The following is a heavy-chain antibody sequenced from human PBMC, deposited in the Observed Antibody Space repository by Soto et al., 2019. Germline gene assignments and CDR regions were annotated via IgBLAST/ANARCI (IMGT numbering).Heavy chain of an antibody. CDR2: IIPIFGTA. J-gene: IGHJ6*02. Sequence: SVKVSCKASGGTFSSYAISWVRHAPEQGLEWMGGIIPIFGTANYAQKFQGRVTITADESTSAAYMELSSLRSEDTAVYYCAGPPELARIYYYYGMDVWGQGTTVTVSS. CDR3: AGPPELARIYYYYGMDV. CDR1: GGTFSSYA. V-gene: IGHV1-69*13. D-gene: IGHD1-7*01.